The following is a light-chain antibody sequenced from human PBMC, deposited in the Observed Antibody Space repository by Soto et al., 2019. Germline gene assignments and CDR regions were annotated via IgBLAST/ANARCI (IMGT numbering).Light chain of an antibody. J-gene: IGLJ3*02. V-gene: IGLV2-11*01. Sequence: QSALTQPRSVSGSPGQSVTISCTGTSSDVGDYNYVSWYQQNPGKAPKLMIYDVSKRPSGVPDRFSGSKSGNTASLTISGLQSEDEADYYCCSYAGSYTWVFGGGTKVTV. CDR2: DVS. CDR3: CSYAGSYTWV. CDR1: SSDVGDYNY.